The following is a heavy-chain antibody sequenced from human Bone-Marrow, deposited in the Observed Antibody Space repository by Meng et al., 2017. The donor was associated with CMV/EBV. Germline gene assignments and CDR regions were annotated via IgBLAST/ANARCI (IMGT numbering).Heavy chain of an antibody. CDR3: ATQDAFCSVF. D-gene: IGHD2-15*01. J-gene: IGHJ4*01. Sequence: GSLRLSCAVSGGSITISNWWSWVRQPPGKGLEWIGEFSQSGSTNYSPSLKSRVTMSLDKSKNQFSLQLSSVTAADTAVYYCATQDAFCSVFWGHGALVTFSS. V-gene: IGHV4-4*02. CDR1: GGSITISNW. CDR2: FSQSGST.